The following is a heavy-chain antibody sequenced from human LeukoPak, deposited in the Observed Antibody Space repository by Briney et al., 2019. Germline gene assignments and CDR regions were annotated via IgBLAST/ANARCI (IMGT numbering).Heavy chain of an antibody. D-gene: IGHD1-26*01. V-gene: IGHV1-46*01. J-gene: IGHJ4*02. CDR3: ARAEVIVGTTGFDY. Sequence: ASVKVSCKASGYTFISYYMHWVRQAPGQGLEWMGIINPSGGSTNYAQKFQGRVTMTRDTSTSTVYMELSSLRSEDTTVYYCARAEVIVGTTGFDYWGQGTLVTVSS. CDR1: GYTFISYY. CDR2: INPSGGST.